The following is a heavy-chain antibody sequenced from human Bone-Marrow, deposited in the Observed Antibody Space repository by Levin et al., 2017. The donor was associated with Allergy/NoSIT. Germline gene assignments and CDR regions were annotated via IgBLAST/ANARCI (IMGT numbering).Heavy chain of an antibody. J-gene: IGHJ6*02. CDR3: ARDEGRNGMDV. CDR2: IYYSGST. D-gene: IGHD1-26*01. Sequence: GSLRLSCTVSGGSVSSGSYYWSWIRQPPGKGLEWIGYIYYSGSTNYNPSLKSRVTISVDTSKNQFSLKLSSVTAADTAVYYCARDEGRNGMDVWGQGTTVTVSS. CDR1: GGSVSSGSYY. V-gene: IGHV4-61*01.